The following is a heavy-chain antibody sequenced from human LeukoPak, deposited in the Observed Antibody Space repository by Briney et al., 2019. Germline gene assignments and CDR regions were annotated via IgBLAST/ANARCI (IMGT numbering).Heavy chain of an antibody. V-gene: IGHV1-2*02. CDR3: AGSSWYTDDYYYYYMDV. CDR1: GYTFTGYY. CDR2: INPNSGGT. J-gene: IGHJ6*03. D-gene: IGHD6-13*01. Sequence: ASVKVSCKASGYTFTGYYMHWVRQAPGQGLEWMGWINPNSGGTNYAQKFQGRVTITTDESTSTAYMELSSLRSEDTAVYYCAGSSWYTDDYYYYYMDVWGKGTTVTVSS.